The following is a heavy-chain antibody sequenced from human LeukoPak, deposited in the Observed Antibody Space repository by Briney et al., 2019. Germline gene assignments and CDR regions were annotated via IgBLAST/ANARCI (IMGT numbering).Heavy chain of an antibody. CDR2: IIPIFGTA. J-gene: IGHJ5*02. V-gene: IGHV1-69*13. CDR3: TSGSGSHNWFDP. CDR1: GGTFSSYA. Sequence: ASVKVSCKASGGTFSSYAISWVRQAPGQGLEWMGGIIPIFGTANYAQKFQGRVTITAGESTSTAYMELSSLRSEDTAVYYCTSGSGSHNWFDPWGQGTLVTVSS. D-gene: IGHD3-10*01.